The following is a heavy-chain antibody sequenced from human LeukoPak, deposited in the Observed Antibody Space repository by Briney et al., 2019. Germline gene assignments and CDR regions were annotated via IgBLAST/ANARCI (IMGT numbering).Heavy chain of an antibody. CDR3: ARGSIVRGVRYYYYYMDV. V-gene: IGHV1-2*06. J-gene: IGHJ6*03. CDR1: GYTFTGYY. CDR2: INPNSGGT. D-gene: IGHD3-10*01. Sequence: ASVKVSCKASGYTFTGYYMHWVRQAPGQGLEWMGRINPNSGGTNYAQKFQGRVTMTRDTSISTAYMELSRLRSDDTAVYYCARGSIVRGVRYYYYYMDVWGKGTTVTISS.